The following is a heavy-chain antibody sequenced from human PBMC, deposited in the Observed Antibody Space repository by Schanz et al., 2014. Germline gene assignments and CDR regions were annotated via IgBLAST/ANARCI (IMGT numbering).Heavy chain of an antibody. J-gene: IGHJ3*02. CDR1: GFSFSSYA. CDR3: AKGRFGEVSAFDI. Sequence: EVQLLESGGGLVQPGGSLRLSCATSGFSFSSYAINWVRQAPGKGLEWVSGISGSGASTYYADSVKGRFTISRDNSKNTLYLQMNSLRAEDTAVYYCAKGRFGEVSAFDIRGQGTMVTVSS. V-gene: IGHV3-23*01. D-gene: IGHD3-10*01. CDR2: ISGSGAST.